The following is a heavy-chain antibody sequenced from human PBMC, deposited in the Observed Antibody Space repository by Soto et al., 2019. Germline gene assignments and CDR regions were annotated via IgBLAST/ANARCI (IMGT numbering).Heavy chain of an antibody. J-gene: IGHJ5*02. Sequence: QVQLVQSGAEVKKPGASVKVSCKASGYTFTSYDINWVRQATGQGLEWMGWMNPNSGNTGYAQKFQGRVTMTRNTSISTAYMDLDRLRSEETAVYYCARGGEDCSGGSCYLWFDPWGQGTLVTVSS. D-gene: IGHD2-15*01. V-gene: IGHV1-8*01. CDR2: MNPNSGNT. CDR1: GYTFTSYD. CDR3: ARGGEDCSGGSCYLWFDP.